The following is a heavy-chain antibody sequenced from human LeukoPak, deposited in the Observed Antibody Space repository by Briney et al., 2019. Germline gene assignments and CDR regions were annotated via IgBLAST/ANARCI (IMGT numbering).Heavy chain of an antibody. D-gene: IGHD6-13*01. V-gene: IGHV1-69*04. CDR2: IIPILGIA. Sequence: SVKVSCKASGGTFSSYAINWVRQSPGQGLEWMGRIIPILGIANYAQKFQGRVTITADKSTSTAYMELSSLRSEDTAVYYCARDRLAAAGSGYFDYWGQGTLVTVSS. CDR3: ARDRLAAAGSGYFDY. J-gene: IGHJ4*02. CDR1: GGTFSSYA.